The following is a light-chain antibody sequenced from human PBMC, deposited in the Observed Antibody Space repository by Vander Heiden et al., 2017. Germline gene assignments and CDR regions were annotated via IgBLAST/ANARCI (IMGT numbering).Light chain of an antibody. Sequence: QPVLTQPPSVSGAPGQGVTISRTGSSSNIGAGYDVHWYQQLPGTAPKLLIYGNSNRPSGVPDRFSGSKSGTSASLAITGLQAEDEADYYCQSYDSSLSGYVFGTGTKVTVL. J-gene: IGLJ1*01. CDR2: GNS. V-gene: IGLV1-40*01. CDR1: SSNIGAGYD. CDR3: QSYDSSLSGYV.